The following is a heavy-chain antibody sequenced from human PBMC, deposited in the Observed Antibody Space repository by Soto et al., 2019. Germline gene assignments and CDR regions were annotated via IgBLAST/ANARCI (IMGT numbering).Heavy chain of an antibody. J-gene: IGHJ4*02. V-gene: IGHV3-15*01. CDR1: GFTFSNAW. CDR3: TIDKPDYYGSARLNFDD. D-gene: IGHD3-10*01. Sequence: PGGSLRLSCAASGFTFSNAWMSWVRQAPGKGLEWVGHIKSKTDGGATDYAAPVKGRFTISRDDSRNTLYLQMNSLKTEDTAVYYCTIDKPDYYGSARLNFDDWGQGALVTVSS. CDR2: IKSKTDGGAT.